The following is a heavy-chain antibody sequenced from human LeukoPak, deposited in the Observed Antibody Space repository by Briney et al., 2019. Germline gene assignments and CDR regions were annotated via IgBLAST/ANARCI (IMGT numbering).Heavy chain of an antibody. V-gene: IGHV4-59*01. CDR3: ARGRWLPNAFDI. CDR1: GDSINSYY. D-gene: IGHD5-24*01. CDR2: IYYSGRT. J-gene: IGHJ3*02. Sequence: SETLSLACTVSGDSINSYYWNWIRQPPGKGLEWIGYIYYSGRTDYNPSLKSRVTISVDTSKHQFSMKLKSVTAADTAVYFCARGRWLPNAFDIWGQGTMVTVFS.